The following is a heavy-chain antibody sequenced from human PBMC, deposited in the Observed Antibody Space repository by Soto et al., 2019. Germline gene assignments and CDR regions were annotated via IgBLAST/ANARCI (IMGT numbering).Heavy chain of an antibody. D-gene: IGHD2-21*01. J-gene: IGHJ4*02. Sequence: SETPSPPCTVPGGSVNICTFYWSWVRQPPGKGLEWIGFIHYSGSTNYNPSLKGRVTMSVDTSKNQFSLKLTSVNTADTAIYYCTRGGDPYKTGHWGQGTLVTVSS. V-gene: IGHV4-61*01. CDR3: TRGGDPYKTGH. CDR2: IHYSGST. CDR1: GGSVNICTFY.